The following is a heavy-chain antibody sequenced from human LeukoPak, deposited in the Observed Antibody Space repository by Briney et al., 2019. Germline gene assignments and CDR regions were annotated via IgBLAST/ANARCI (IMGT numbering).Heavy chain of an antibody. J-gene: IGHJ6*03. CDR1: GYTFTSYD. Sequence: PGASVKVSCKASGYTFTSYDINWVRQATGQGLEWMGWMNPNSGNTGYAQKFQGRVTMTRNTSISTAYMELSSLRSEDTAVYYCARGQGNYYYYYMDVWGKGTTVTISS. V-gene: IGHV1-8*01. CDR2: MNPNSGNT. CDR3: ARGQGNYYYYYMDV.